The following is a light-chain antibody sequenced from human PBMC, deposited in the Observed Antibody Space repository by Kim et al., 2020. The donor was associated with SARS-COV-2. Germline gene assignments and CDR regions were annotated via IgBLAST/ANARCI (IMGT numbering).Light chain of an antibody. CDR2: DAS. J-gene: IGKJ5*01. Sequence: DIQMTQSPSTLSASVGDRVTITCRASQSISRLAWYQQKPGKVPKFLIYDASTLESGVPSRFSGSGSGTEFTLTISSLQPDDFATYYCQQYDTYSITFGQGTRLEIK. CDR3: QQYDTYSIT. V-gene: IGKV1-5*01. CDR1: QSISR.